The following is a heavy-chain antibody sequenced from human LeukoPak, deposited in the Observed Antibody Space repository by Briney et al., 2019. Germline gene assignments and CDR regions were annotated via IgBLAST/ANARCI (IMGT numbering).Heavy chain of an antibody. CDR2: IYYSGST. D-gene: IGHD3-10*01. V-gene: IGHV4-39*01. J-gene: IGHJ1*01. Sequence: SETLSLTCTVSGGSISSSSYYWGWIRQPPGKGLEWIGSIYYSGSTYYNPSLKSRVTISVDTSKNQFTLKLSSVTAADTAVYYCARRGRRDYYGSGSLWSQGTLVTVSS. CDR3: ARRGRRDYYGSGSL. CDR1: GGSISSSSYY.